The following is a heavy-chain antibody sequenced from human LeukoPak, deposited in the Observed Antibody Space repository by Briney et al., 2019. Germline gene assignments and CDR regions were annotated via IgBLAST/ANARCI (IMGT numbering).Heavy chain of an antibody. CDR1: GFTFSDYY. CDR2: ISSSGSSK. Sequence: GGSLRLSCAVSGFTFSDYYMSWIRQAPGKGLEWVSFISSSGSSKYYADSVKGRFTISRDNAKNSLYLQMNSLRAEDTAVYYCAKDGYCSGGSCYGYYYYGMDVWGQGTTVTVSS. J-gene: IGHJ6*02. CDR3: AKDGYCSGGSCYGYYYYGMDV. V-gene: IGHV3-11*04. D-gene: IGHD2-15*01.